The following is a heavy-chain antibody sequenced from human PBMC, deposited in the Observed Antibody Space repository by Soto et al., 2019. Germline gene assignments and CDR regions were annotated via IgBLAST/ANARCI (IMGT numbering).Heavy chain of an antibody. CDR3: ARGGYSYGYGGMVRGVISWDFDY. CDR2: IGTAGDT. V-gene: IGHV3-13*01. Sequence: GGSLRLSCAASGFTFSSYDMHWVRQATGKGLEWVSAIGTAGDTYYPGSVKGRFTISRENAKNSLYLQMNSLRAGDTAVYYCARGGYSYGYGGMVRGVISWDFDYWGQGTLVTVSS. D-gene: IGHD5-18*01. CDR1: GFTFSSYD. J-gene: IGHJ4*02.